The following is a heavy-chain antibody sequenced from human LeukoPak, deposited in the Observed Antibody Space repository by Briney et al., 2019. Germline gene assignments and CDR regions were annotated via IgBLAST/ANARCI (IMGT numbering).Heavy chain of an antibody. CDR2: IIPIFGTA. J-gene: IGHJ6*02. Sequence: SVKVSCKASGGTFSGYAISWVRQAPGQGLEWMGGIIPIFGTANYAQKFQGRVTITADESTSTAYMELSSLRSEDTAVYYCARTYDILTGYYEYYYYGMDVWGQGTTVTVSS. V-gene: IGHV1-69*13. D-gene: IGHD3-9*01. CDR1: GGTFSGYA. CDR3: ARTYDILTGYYEYYYYGMDV.